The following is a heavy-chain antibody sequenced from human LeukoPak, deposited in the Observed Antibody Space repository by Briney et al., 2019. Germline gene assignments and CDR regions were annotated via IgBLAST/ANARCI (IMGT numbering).Heavy chain of an antibody. CDR1: GYTFTSYY. J-gene: IGHJ4*02. D-gene: IGHD5-12*01. V-gene: IGHV1-2*02. CDR3: ARVGYSGYDWYYFDY. Sequence: ASVKVSCKASGYTFTSYYIYWVRQAPGQGLEWMGWINPNSGGTNYAQKFQGRVTMTRDTSISTAYMELSRLRSDDTAVYYCARVGYSGYDWYYFDYWGQGTLVTVSS. CDR2: INPNSGGT.